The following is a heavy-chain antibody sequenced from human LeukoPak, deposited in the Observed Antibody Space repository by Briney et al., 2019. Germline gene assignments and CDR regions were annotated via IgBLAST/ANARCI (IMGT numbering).Heavy chain of an antibody. CDR3: AGGTGFIIKD. D-gene: IGHD3-9*01. V-gene: IGHV3-7*03. CDR1: GFTFSSYW. Sequence: PGGSLRLSCTASGFTFSSYWMNWVRRAPGKGLEWVANIKQDGSEKNYVDSVKGRFTISRDNAKNSLYLQMNNLRVEDTAMYYCAGGTGFIIKDWGQGTLVTVSS. CDR2: IKQDGSEK. J-gene: IGHJ4*02.